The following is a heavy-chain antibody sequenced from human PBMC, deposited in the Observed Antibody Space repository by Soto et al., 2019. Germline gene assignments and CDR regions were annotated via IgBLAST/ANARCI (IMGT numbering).Heavy chain of an antibody. CDR3: ARVSGSYYYGMDV. CDR1: GGSNSSSYW. J-gene: IGHJ6*02. V-gene: IGHV4-4*02. CDR2: IYHSGST. Sequence: QVQLQESGPGLVKPSGTLSLTCAVSGGSNSSSYWWSWVRQPPGKGLEWIGEIYHSGSTNYNTSLKSRVTISVDKSKNQFSLKVTSVTAADTAVYYCARVSGSYYYGMDVWGQGTTVTVSS.